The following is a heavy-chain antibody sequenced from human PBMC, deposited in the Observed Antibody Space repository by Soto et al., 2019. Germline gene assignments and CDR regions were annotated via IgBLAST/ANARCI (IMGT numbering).Heavy chain of an antibody. Sequence: QVQVVESGGGVVQPGRSLRLSCEASGFIFSRYAIHWVRQAPGKGLEWLAVISRDGSNKYYADSVKGRFTISRDNSKNTVYLQMNSLRAEDTALYYCARDLLVAGTTYGADAFDIWGQGTMVTVSS. CDR1: GFIFSRYA. V-gene: IGHV3-30*04. CDR2: ISRDGSNK. D-gene: IGHD1-7*01. CDR3: ARDLLVAGTTYGADAFDI. J-gene: IGHJ3*02.